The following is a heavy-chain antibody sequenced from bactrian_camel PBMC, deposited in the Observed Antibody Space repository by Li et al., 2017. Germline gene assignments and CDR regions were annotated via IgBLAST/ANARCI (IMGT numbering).Heavy chain of an antibody. CDR2: INSDGDIT. V-gene: IGHV3S1*01. D-gene: IGHD1*01. CDR3: YTGN. CDR1: GFTFSSYW. Sequence: HVQLVESGGGLVLPGGSLRLSCAASGFTFSSYWMYWVHQAPGKGLEWVSTINSDGDITWYAESVKGRFTISRDNAKNALYLQLHSLKAEDTAMYYYYTGNWGQGTQVTVS. J-gene: IGHJ4*01.